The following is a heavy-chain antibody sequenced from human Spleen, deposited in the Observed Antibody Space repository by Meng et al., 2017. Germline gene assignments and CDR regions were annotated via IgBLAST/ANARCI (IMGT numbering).Heavy chain of an antibody. CDR1: GGSFMVYY. V-gene: IGHV4-34*01. Sequence: VQLSTWRESLLTPPETRSSTGAVYGGSFMVYYWCWIRQPPGKGLEWIGEINHSGSTNYNPSLKSRVTISVDTSKNQFSLKLSSVTAADTAVYSWARGHSFRQWLANPKGGDWFDPWGQGTLVTVSS. CDR3: ARGHSFRQWLANPKGGDWFDP. D-gene: IGHD6-19*01. J-gene: IGHJ5*02. CDR2: INHSGST.